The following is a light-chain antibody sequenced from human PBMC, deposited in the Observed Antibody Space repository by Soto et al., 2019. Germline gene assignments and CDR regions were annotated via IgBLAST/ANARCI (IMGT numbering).Light chain of an antibody. Sequence: DIQLTQSPSSLSASVGDRVTITCRASQVINNYLAWYQQKPGKAPKLLIYAAVTLQSGVPSRFSGTGSGTEFTLTINSLQPEDFATYYCLHLNTYPFSFDAGTKVDI. V-gene: IGKV1-9*01. CDR1: QVINNY. J-gene: IGKJ3*01. CDR2: AAV. CDR3: LHLNTYPFS.